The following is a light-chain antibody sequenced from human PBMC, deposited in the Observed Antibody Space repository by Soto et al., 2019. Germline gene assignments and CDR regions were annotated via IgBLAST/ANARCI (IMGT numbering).Light chain of an antibody. CDR3: QQRSSVIT. J-gene: IGKJ5*01. CDR2: DAT. Sequence: EVVLTQSPASLSLSPGERATLSCRASQSVASHFAWYQQNPGQPPRLLIYDATKRATGIPARFSGNGFGTYFTLTISSLEPEDVAVYYCQQRSSVITFGQGTQLDIK. CDR1: QSVASH. V-gene: IGKV3-11*01.